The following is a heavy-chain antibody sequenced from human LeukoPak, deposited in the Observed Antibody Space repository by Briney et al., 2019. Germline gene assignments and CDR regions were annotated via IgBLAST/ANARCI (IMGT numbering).Heavy chain of an antibody. CDR1: GFTFSSHN. CDR2: ISSGSSYI. D-gene: IGHD6-6*01. CDR3: ARGSIATRPTFFDY. Sequence: PGGSLRLSCAASGFTFSSHNINWVRQAPGKGLEWVSSISSGSSYIYYADSVKGRFTISRDNAKNSLYLQMDSLRDEDTAVYYCARGSIATRPTFFDYWGQGTLVTVSS. V-gene: IGHV3-21*01. J-gene: IGHJ4*02.